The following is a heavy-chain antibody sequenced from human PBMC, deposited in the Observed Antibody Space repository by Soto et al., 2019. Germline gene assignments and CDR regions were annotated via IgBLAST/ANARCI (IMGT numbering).Heavy chain of an antibody. V-gene: IGHV1-69*01. Sequence: QVQLVQSGAEVKKPGSSVKVSCKASGGTFGSYAISWVRQASGQGLEWMGGIIPIPGTANYAQKFQGRVTIAADESTSTAYMELRSLRSEDTAVYYCARSQGSSTSLEIYYYYYYGMDVWGQGTTVTVSS. CDR1: GGTFGSYA. CDR2: IIPIPGTA. CDR3: ARSQGSSTSLEIYYYYYYGMDV. J-gene: IGHJ6*02. D-gene: IGHD2-2*01.